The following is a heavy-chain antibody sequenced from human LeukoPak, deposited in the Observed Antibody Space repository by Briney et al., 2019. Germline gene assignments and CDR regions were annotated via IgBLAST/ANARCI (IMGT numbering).Heavy chain of an antibody. V-gene: IGHV3-30*02. CDR1: GLAFSNYA. CDR3: AKDRANAWSSDY. Sequence: PGGSLRLSCAASGLAFSNYAMYWVRQAPGKGLEWVASTTYDGSDKYYADSVKGRFTISRDNSKNTLYLQMNSLRAEDTAVYYCAKDRANAWSSDYWGQGTLVTVSS. CDR2: TTYDGSDK. J-gene: IGHJ4*02. D-gene: IGHD3-10*01.